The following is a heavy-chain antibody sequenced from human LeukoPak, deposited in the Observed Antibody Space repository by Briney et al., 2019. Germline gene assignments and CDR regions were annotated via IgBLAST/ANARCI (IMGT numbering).Heavy chain of an antibody. CDR1: GIIFRDAW. V-gene: IGHV3-15*07. J-gene: IGHJ4*02. D-gene: IGHD7-27*01. Sequence: PGGSLRLSCVVSGIIFRDAWMNWVRPTPGKGLEWVGLIKSKVDGGTTDYAAPVKGRFTISRDDSENTLYLQMSSLKIEDTAIYYCTKDPPLTGGVYSAHWGPGTLVTVSS. CDR3: TKDPPLTGGVYSAH. CDR2: IKSKVDGGTT.